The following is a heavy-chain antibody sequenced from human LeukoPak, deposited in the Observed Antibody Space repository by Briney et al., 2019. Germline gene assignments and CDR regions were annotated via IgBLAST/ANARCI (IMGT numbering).Heavy chain of an antibody. CDR2: IYPGDSDT. J-gene: IGHJ4*02. CDR1: GYKFSDYW. CDR3: ARHGGETGFFGVHMMGRYFDY. D-gene: IGHD3-3*01. Sequence: GESLKISCQGSGYKFSDYWVAWVRQRPGKGLEWMGIIYPGDSDTRYMPSFQGQVTISADKSINTVYLHWSSLKPSDTAMYYCARHGGETGFFGVHMMGRYFDYWGQGTLVTVSS. V-gene: IGHV5-51*01.